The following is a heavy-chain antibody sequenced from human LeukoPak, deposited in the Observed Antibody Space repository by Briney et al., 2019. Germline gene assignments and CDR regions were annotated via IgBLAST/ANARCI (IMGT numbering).Heavy chain of an antibody. Sequence: GGSLRLSCAASGFTFSSNWMSWVRQAPGKGLEWMATIKQDGSEKDYVDSVKGRFTISRDNAKNSLYLQMNSLRAEDTAVYYCARGISAFDYWGQGTLVTVSS. V-gene: IGHV3-7*01. CDR2: IKQDGSEK. CDR3: ARGISAFDY. CDR1: GFTFSSNW. J-gene: IGHJ4*02.